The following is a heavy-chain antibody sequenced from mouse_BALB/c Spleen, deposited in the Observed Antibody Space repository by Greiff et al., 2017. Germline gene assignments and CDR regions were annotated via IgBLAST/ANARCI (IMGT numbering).Heavy chain of an antibody. Sequence: QVQLQQPGTVLVRPGASVKLSCKASGYTFTSYWINWVKQRPGQGLEWIGNIYPCNSYTNYNQKFKGKATLTADKSSSTAYMQLSSPTTEDSAVYYCTRAYCNYNAMDYWGQGTTVTVSS. CDR3: TRAYCNYNAMDY. D-gene: IGHD2-10*02. CDR2: IYPCNSYT. V-gene: IGHV1-69*02. CDR1: GYTFTSYW. J-gene: IGHJ4*01.